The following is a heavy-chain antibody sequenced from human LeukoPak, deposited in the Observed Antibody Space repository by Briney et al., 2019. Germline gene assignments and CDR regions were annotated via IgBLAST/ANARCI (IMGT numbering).Heavy chain of an antibody. CDR2: IIPIFGTA. V-gene: IGHV1-69*13. D-gene: IGHD3-10*01. Sequence: SVKVSCKASGGTFSSYAISWVRQAPGQGLEWMGGIIPIFGTANYAQKFQGRVTITADESTSTAYMELSSLRSEDTAVYFCAKVRWGITGAVDIWGQGTGVTVSS. J-gene: IGHJ3*02. CDR3: AKVRWGITGAVDI. CDR1: GGTFSSYA.